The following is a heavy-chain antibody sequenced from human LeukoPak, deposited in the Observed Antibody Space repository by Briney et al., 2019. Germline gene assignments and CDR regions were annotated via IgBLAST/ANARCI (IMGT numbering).Heavy chain of an antibody. V-gene: IGHV3-7*01. CDR2: IKQDGSEK. D-gene: IGHD6-13*01. CDR1: GFTFSSYE. Sequence: GGSLRLSCAASGFTFSSYEMNWVRQAPGKGLEWVANIKQDGSEKYYVDSVKGRFTISRDNAKNSLYLQMNSLRAEDTAVYYCARDSWGTFDYWGQGTLVTVSS. CDR3: ARDSWGTFDY. J-gene: IGHJ4*02.